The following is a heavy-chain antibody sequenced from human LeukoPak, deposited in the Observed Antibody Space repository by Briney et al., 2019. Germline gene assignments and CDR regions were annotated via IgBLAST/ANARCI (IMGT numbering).Heavy chain of an antibody. D-gene: IGHD5/OR15-5a*01. CDR2: MNPNSGNT. CDR1: GYTFTSYD. Sequence: ASVKVSCKASGYTFTSYDINWVRQATGQGLEWMGWMNPNSGNTGYAQKFQGRVTMTRNTSISTAYMELSSLRSEDTAVYYWARGPSRVVSTMAYYFDYWGQGTLVTVSS. J-gene: IGHJ4*02. V-gene: IGHV1-8*01. CDR3: ARGPSRVVSTMAYYFDY.